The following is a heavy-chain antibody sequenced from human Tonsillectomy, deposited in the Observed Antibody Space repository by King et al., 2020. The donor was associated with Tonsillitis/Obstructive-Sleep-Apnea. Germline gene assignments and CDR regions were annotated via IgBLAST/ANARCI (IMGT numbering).Heavy chain of an antibody. CDR1: GFTFSRAW. D-gene: IGHD2-21*01. V-gene: IGHV3-15*01. CDR3: STNFVVGTTNDAFDI. CDR2: IKTKADGGTR. J-gene: IGHJ3*02. Sequence: VQLVESGGGLVKPGGSIRLSCAASGFTFSRAWMSWVRQVPGKGLEWVGRIKTKADGGTRDYDASVKGRFTITRDGSKTTLYLEMNGLKTEDTAVYYCSTNFVVGTTNDAFDIWGQGTVVTVSS.